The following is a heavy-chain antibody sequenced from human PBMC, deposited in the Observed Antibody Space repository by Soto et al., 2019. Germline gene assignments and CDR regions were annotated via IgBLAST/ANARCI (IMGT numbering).Heavy chain of an antibody. Sequence: ASVKVSCKASGGTFSSYTISWVRQAPGQGLEWMGRIIPILGIANYAQKFQGRVTITADKSTSTAYMELSSLRSEDTAVYYCARGSTFGELNFSNNWFDPWGQGTLVTVSP. D-gene: IGHD3-10*02. CDR3: ARGSTFGELNFSNNWFDP. CDR1: GGTFSSYT. J-gene: IGHJ5*02. V-gene: IGHV1-69*02. CDR2: IIPILGIA.